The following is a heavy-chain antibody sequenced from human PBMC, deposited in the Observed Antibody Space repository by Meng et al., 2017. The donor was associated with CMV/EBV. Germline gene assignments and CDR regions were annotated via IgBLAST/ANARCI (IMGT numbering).Heavy chain of an antibody. Sequence: ASVKVSCKASGYTFTSYDINWVRQATGQGLEWMGWMNPNSGHTDYAQKFQGRVTITRNTSISTAYMELSSLRSEDTAVYYCAREGIRYFDWLLPGYYFDYWGQGTLVTVSS. V-gene: IGHV1-8*03. CDR1: GYTFTSYD. D-gene: IGHD3-9*01. CDR3: AREGIRYFDWLLPGYYFDY. CDR2: MNPNSGHT. J-gene: IGHJ4*02.